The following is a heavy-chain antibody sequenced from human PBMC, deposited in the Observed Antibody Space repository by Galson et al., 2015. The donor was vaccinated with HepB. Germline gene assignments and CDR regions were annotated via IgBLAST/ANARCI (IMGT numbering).Heavy chain of an antibody. CDR3: AKDGGHYDILTGYYPAYYFDY. CDR2: ISGSGGST. D-gene: IGHD3-9*01. J-gene: IGHJ4*02. V-gene: IGHV3-23*01. CDR1: GFTFSSYA. Sequence: SLRLSCAASGFTFSSYAMSWVRQAPGKGLEWVSAISGSGGSTYYADSVKGRFTISRDNSKNTLYLQMNSLRAEDTAVYYCAKDGGHYDILTGYYPAYYFDYWGQGTLVTVSS.